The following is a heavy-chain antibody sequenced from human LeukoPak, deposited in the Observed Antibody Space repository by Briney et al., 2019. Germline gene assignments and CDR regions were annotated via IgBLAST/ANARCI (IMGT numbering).Heavy chain of an antibody. J-gene: IGHJ6*03. CDR1: GTSISRGSYY. D-gene: IGHD3-22*01. V-gene: IGHV4-61*02. CDR2: IYSSGST. Sequence: SETLSLTCTVSGTSISRGSYYWNWIRQPAGKGLEWIGRIYSSGSTNDNPSLKSRVTISVDTSKNQFSLKLSSVTAADTAVYYCARGGGYYSSSFVDYYYMDVWGKGTTVTVSS. CDR3: ARGGGYYSSSFVDYYYMDV.